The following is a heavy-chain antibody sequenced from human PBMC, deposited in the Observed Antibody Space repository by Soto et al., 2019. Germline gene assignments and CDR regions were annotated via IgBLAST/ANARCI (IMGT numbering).Heavy chain of an antibody. CDR1: GFTFSSYG. CDR2: IWYDGSNK. V-gene: IGHV3-33*01. D-gene: IGHD3-22*01. CDR3: ARDPTHYYDSSGYSLFDY. J-gene: IGHJ4*02. Sequence: GGSLRLSCAASGFTFSSYGMHWVRQAPGKGLEWVAVIWYDGSNKYYADSVKGRFTISRDNSKNTLYLQMNSLRAEDTAVYYCARDPTHYYDSSGYSLFDYWGQGTLVTVSS.